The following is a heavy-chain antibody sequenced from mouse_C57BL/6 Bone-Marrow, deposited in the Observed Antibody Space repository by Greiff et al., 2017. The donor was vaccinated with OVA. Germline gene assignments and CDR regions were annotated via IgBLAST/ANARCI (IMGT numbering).Heavy chain of an antibody. CDR2: IHPNSGSN. D-gene: IGHD1-1*01. J-gene: IGHJ1*03. Sequence: QVQLQQPGAELVKPGASVKLSCKASGYTFTSYWLHWVKQRPGQGLEWIGMIHPNSGSNNYNEKFKSKATLTVDKSSSTAYMQRSSLTSEDSAVYYCARFYYGSSYWYFDVWGTGTTVTVSS. CDR3: ARFYYGSSYWYFDV. CDR1: GYTFTSYW. V-gene: IGHV1-64*01.